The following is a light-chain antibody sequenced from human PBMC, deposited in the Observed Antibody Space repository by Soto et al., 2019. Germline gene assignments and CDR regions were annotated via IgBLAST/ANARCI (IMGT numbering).Light chain of an antibody. V-gene: IGLV2-14*03. CDR1: SSDVDAYDY. CDR3: SSYTNTMSYV. CDR2: DVY. J-gene: IGLJ1*01. Sequence: QSVLTQPASVSGSPGQSITISRTGTSSDVDAYDYVSWYQQHPGKAPKLMIYDVYARPSGVSHRFSGSKSGNTASLTISGLQSDDEADYYCSSYTNTMSYVFGTGTKVTVL.